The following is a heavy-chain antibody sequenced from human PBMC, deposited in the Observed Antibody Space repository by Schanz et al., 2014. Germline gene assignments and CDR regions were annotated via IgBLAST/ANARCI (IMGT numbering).Heavy chain of an antibody. CDR2: ISSGGNP. D-gene: IGHD3-10*01. CDR3: AKDPRGDENDRDYYFDD. CDR1: GFTFSSYA. V-gene: IGHV3-23*01. Sequence: EVHLLDSGGGLVQPGGSLRLSCAASGFTFSSYAMSWVRQAPGKGLEWVSSISSGGNPYYANSEKGRFGISRDNSENTLYLQMSSLRVEDTAVYYCAKDPRGDENDRDYYFDDWGQGTLVSVSS. J-gene: IGHJ4*02.